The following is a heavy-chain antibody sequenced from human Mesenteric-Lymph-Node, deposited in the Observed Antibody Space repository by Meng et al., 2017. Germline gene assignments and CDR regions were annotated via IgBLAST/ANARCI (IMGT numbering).Heavy chain of an antibody. CDR1: GGSISSYY. CDR3: ARGYTLLDY. D-gene: IGHD5-24*01. CDR2: IYYSGST. Sequence: QVQVQASGPGRVKPSETLSCTCTVSGGSISSYYWSWIRQPPGKGLEWIGHIYYSGSTNYNPSLKSRVTISVDTSKNQFSLKLSSVTAADTAVYYCARGYTLLDYWGQGTLVTVSS. V-gene: IGHV4-59*12. J-gene: IGHJ4*02.